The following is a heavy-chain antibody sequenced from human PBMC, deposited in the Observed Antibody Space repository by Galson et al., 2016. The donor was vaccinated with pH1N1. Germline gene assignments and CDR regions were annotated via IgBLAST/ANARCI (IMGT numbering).Heavy chain of an antibody. D-gene: IGHD2-21*01. J-gene: IGHJ6*03. V-gene: IGHV5-51*03. Sequence: QSGAEVKKPGESPKISCKGSGYSFTSYWIGWVRQMPGKGLEWMGIIFPGDSDTRYSPSFQGQVTISADKSISTAYLQWNSLRASDTAMYYCARSPADPGYSYYYMDVWGKGTTVSVSS. CDR1: GYSFTSYW. CDR2: IFPGDSDT. CDR3: ARSPADPGYSYYYMDV.